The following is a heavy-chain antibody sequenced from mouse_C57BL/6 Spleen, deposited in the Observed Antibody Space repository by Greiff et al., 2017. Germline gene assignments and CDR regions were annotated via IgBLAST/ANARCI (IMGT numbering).Heavy chain of an antibody. CDR1: GFNFSSYA. V-gene: IGHV5-9-1*02. CDR3: TRVSDGYYGYFDV. D-gene: IGHD2-3*01. J-gene: IGHJ1*03. Sequence: EVKLMESGEGLVKPGGSLKLSCAASGFNFSSYAMSWVRQTPEKRLEWVAYISSGGDYFYYADTVQGRFTISRDNARNTLYLQMSSLKSKDTAMYYCTRVSDGYYGYFDVCGTGTTVTVSS. CDR2: ISSGGDYF.